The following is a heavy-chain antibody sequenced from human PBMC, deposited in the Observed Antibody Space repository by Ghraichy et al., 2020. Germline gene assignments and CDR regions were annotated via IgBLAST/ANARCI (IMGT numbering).Heavy chain of an antibody. D-gene: IGHD3-3*01. J-gene: IGHJ4*02. V-gene: IGHV3-23*01. Sequence: LSLTCAASGFTFSSNAMTWVRQAPGKGLEWVSTITNGGSTYYADSVKGRFTISRDNSKNTLYLQMNSLGAEDTAVYYCAKTYYDFWSHFDYWGQGSLVTVSS. CDR3: AKTYYDFWSHFDY. CDR1: GFTFSSNA. CDR2: ITNGGST.